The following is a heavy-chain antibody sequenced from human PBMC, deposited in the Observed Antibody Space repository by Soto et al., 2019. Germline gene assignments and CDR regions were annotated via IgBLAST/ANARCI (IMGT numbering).Heavy chain of an antibody. Sequence: EVQLVESGGGLVQPGGSLRLSCAASGFTFSSYSMNWVRQAPGKGLEWVSYISSSSSTIYYADSVKGRFTISRDNAKKSLNLQMSSRRDEDTSVYYCAREGQDHDTRGNYYFYYGMDVCGQGTTVTVSS. CDR3: AREGQDHDTRGNYYFYYGMDV. V-gene: IGHV3-48*02. CDR2: ISSSSSTI. J-gene: IGHJ6*02. D-gene: IGHD3-22*01. CDR1: GFTFSSYS.